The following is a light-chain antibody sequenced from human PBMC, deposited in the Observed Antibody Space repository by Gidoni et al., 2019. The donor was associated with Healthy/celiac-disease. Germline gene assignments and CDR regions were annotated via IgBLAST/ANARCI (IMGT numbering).Light chain of an antibody. CDR2: ENN. J-gene: IGLJ2*01. CDR1: SSNIGNNY. V-gene: IGLV1-51*02. Sequence: QSVLTQPPSVSAAPGQKGTISCSGSSSNIGNNYVSWYQQLPGTPPKLLIYENNKRPSGIPDRFSGSKSGTSTTLGITGLQTGDEADYYCGTWDSSLSADVVFGGGTKLTVL. CDR3: GTWDSSLSADVV.